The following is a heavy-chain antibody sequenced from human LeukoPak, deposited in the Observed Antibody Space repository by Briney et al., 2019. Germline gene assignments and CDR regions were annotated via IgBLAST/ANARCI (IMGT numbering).Heavy chain of an antibody. D-gene: IGHD5-18*01. V-gene: IGHV4-39*07. CDR3: ARGYSYGGYYFDY. J-gene: IGHJ4*02. Sequence: SETLSLTCTVSGDSISSSSYYWGWIRQPPGKGLEWIGSIYYSGSTYYNPSLKSRVTISVDTSKNQFSLKLSSVTAADTAVYYCARGYSYGGYYFDYWGQGTLVTVSS. CDR1: GDSISSSSYY. CDR2: IYYSGST.